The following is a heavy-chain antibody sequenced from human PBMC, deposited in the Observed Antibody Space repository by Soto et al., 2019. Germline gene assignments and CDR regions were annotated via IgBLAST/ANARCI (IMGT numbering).Heavy chain of an antibody. CDR2: MSGGGGST. D-gene: IGHD3-10*01. CDR3: GKGTYGFDY. V-gene: IGHV3-23*01. J-gene: IGHJ4*02. CDR1: GFTFSNDA. Sequence: PGGSVRLGCAASGFTFSNDAMKWVRQAPGKRLEGGSAMSGGGGSTNCAESVKGRFTISRDTSKNTLFLQMTSLRADDTAVYYCGKGTYGFDYWGQGSLVTVYS.